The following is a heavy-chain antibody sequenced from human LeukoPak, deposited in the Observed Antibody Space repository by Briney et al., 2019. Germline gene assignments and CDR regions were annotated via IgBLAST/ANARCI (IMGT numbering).Heavy chain of an antibody. CDR1: GGTFSSYA. V-gene: IGHV1-69*04. CDR3: ARVMTTVTNGNYGMDV. Sequence: SVKVSCKASGGTFSSYAISWMRQAPGQGLEWMGRIIPILGIANYAQKFQGRVTITADKSTSTAYMELSSLRSEDTAVYYCARVMTTVTNGNYGMDVWGQGTTVTVSS. D-gene: IGHD4-11*01. CDR2: IIPILGIA. J-gene: IGHJ6*02.